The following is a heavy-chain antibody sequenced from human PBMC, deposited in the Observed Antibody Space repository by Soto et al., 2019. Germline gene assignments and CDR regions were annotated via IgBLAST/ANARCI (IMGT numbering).Heavy chain of an antibody. J-gene: IGHJ6*02. CDR3: ASLMSSGYYYGMDV. D-gene: IGHD3-10*01. CDR2: INAGNGNT. V-gene: IGHV1-3*01. CDR1: GYTFTSYA. Sequence: ASVKVSCKASGYTFTSYAMYWVRQAPGQRLEWMGWINAGNGNTKYSQKFQGRVTITADKSTSTAYMELSSLRSEDTAVYYCASLMSSGYYYGMDVWGQGTTVTVSS.